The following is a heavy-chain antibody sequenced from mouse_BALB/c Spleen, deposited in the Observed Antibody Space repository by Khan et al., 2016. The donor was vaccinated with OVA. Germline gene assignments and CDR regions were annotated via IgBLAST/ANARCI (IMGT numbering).Heavy chain of an antibody. J-gene: IGHJ2*01. V-gene: IGHV1-7*01. Sequence: VQLVESGAELAKPGASVKMSCKASGYTFTTYWMHWVKQRPGQGLEWIGYINPTSGYTDYNERFKDKATLSADKSSSTAYMQLSSLTSEDCAVYYWTRDRIDYWGQGTTVTVSS. CDR3: TRDRIDY. CDR1: GYTFTTYW. CDR2: INPTSGYT.